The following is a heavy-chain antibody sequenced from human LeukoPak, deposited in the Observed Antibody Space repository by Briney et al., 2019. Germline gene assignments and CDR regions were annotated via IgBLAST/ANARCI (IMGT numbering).Heavy chain of an antibody. CDR2: ISGSGGGT. J-gene: IGHJ4*02. CDR3: AKLLTSGWRPIDY. D-gene: IGHD6-19*01. V-gene: IGHV3-23*01. CDR1: GFTFTSYA. Sequence: PGGSLRLSCAASGFTFTSYAMSWVRQAPGKGLEWVSSISGSGGGTFYADSVKGRFTISRDNSKNTLYLQMNSLRVEDTAVYYCAKLLTSGWRPIDYWGQGTLVTVSS.